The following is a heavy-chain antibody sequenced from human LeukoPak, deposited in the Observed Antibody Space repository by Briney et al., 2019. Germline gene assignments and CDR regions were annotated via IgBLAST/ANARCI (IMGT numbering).Heavy chain of an antibody. CDR2: INPNSGGT. CDR3: ARWRGSGSPYYFDY. Sequence: ASVKVSCKASGYTFTDYYMHWVRQAPGQGLEWMGWINPNSGGTKYAQKFQGRVTMTRDTSISTAYMELSRLRSDDTAVYYCARWRGSGSPYYFDYWGQGTLVTVSS. V-gene: IGHV1-2*02. D-gene: IGHD1-26*01. J-gene: IGHJ4*02. CDR1: GYTFTDYY.